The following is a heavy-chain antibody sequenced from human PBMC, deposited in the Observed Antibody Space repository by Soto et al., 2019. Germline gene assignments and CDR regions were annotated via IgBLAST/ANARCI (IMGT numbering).Heavy chain of an antibody. D-gene: IGHD4-17*01. Sequence: QVQLVESGGGVVQPGTSLRLSCEASGFTFSSFGMHWVRQAPGKGMEWVAVIWYDGSKKYYADCVKGRFTISRDNSKNALYLQMNSLRAEDTAVYYCARGRGGSYGGNSAHFDIWGQGTLVTVSS. CDR1: GFTFSSFG. J-gene: IGHJ3*02. V-gene: IGHV3-33*01. CDR3: ARGRGGSYGGNSAHFDI. CDR2: IWYDGSKK.